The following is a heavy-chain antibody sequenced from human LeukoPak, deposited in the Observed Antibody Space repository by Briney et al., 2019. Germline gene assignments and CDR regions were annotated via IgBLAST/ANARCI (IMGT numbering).Heavy chain of an antibody. J-gene: IGHJ4*02. V-gene: IGHV3-23*01. Sequence: GGSLRLSCAASGFTFSSYAMSWVRQAPGKGLEWVSAISCSGGSTYYADSVKGRFTISRDNSKNTLYLQMNSVRAEDTALYNCAKPLYGDSEPFDYWGRGTLVTVSS. CDR3: AKPLYGDSEPFDY. CDR1: GFTFSSYA. D-gene: IGHD4-17*01. CDR2: ISCSGGST.